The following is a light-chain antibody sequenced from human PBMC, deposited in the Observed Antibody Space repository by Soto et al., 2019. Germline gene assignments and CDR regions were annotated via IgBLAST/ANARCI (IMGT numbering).Light chain of an antibody. Sequence: DTQMTQSPSSLSASVGDRVTITCRASESINSYLNWYQQKPGQAPNLLIYAASTLQSGVPSRFSGRGSGTHSPPTTTHLQPEDFATYYCQEAYTTPLSFGGGTKVEIK. CDR1: ESINSY. CDR2: AAS. V-gene: IGKV1-39*01. CDR3: QEAYTTPLS. J-gene: IGKJ4*01.